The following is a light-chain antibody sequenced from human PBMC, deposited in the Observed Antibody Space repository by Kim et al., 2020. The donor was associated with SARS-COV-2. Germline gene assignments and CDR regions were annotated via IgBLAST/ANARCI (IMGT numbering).Light chain of an antibody. CDR2: QDS. Sequence: SYELTQPPSVSVSPGQTANITCSGDKVGDRYVCWYQQRPGQSPVMVIYQDSKRPSGIPERFSGSNSGNTATLTISGTQALDEADYYCQAWDKSIVVFGGGTQLTVL. J-gene: IGLJ2*01. CDR1: KVGDRY. CDR3: QAWDKSIVV. V-gene: IGLV3-1*01.